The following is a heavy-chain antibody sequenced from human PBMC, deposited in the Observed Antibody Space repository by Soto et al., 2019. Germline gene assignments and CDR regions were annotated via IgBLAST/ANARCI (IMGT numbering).Heavy chain of an antibody. D-gene: IGHD2-15*01. CDR3: AGLTLDILAV. V-gene: IGHV4-34*01. Sequence: PSETLSLTCAVHGGSFSGYYWDWIRQPPGKGLEWIGEVYHGGSSNYNPSLKSRVIVSVDTSKNQFSLKLSSVTAADTAVYFCAGLTLDILAVWGQGTLVTVSS. CDR2: VYHGGSS. CDR1: GGSFSGYY. J-gene: IGHJ4*02.